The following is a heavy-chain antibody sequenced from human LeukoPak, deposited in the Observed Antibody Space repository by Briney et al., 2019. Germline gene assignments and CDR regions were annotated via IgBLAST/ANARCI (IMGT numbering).Heavy chain of an antibody. J-gene: IGHJ3*02. CDR2: INSDGSST. D-gene: IGHD3-22*01. CDR1: GFTFSNSW. Sequence: GGSLRLSCAASGFTFSNSWMHWVRQAPGKGLVWISRINSDGSSTHYADSVKGRFTISRDNAKNTLYRQMNSLRADDTAVYYCVRNYDSSAYPDAFDIWGQGTMVTVSS. CDR3: VRNYDSSAYPDAFDI. V-gene: IGHV3-74*01.